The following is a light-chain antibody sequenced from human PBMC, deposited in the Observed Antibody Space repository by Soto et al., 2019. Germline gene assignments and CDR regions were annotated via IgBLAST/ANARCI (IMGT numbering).Light chain of an antibody. Sequence: DIQMTQSPSTLSASVGVRVTITCRASQSISSLLAWYQQKPGKAPKLLIYDASSLESGVPSRFSGSGSGTEFTLTISSLEPDDSATYYCQQYNSYLWTFGQGTKVDIK. CDR3: QQYNSYLWT. J-gene: IGKJ1*01. V-gene: IGKV1-5*01. CDR2: DAS. CDR1: QSISSL.